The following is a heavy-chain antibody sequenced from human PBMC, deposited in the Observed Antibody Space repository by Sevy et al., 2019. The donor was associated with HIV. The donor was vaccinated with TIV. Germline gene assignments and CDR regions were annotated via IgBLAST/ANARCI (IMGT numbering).Heavy chain of an antibody. Sequence: ASVKVSCKVSGYTLTELSMHWVRQAPGKGLEWMGGFDPEDGETIYAQKFQGRVTMTEDTSTDTAYMELSSLGSEDTAVYYCATDRRGYASFDYWGQGTLVTVSS. D-gene: IGHD5-12*01. CDR3: ATDRRGYASFDY. CDR2: FDPEDGET. V-gene: IGHV1-24*01. J-gene: IGHJ4*02. CDR1: GYTLTELS.